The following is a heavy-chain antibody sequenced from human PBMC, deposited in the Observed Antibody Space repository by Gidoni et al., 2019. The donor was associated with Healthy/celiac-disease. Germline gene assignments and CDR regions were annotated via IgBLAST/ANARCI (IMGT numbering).Heavy chain of an antibody. Sequence: QVQLVESGGGVVQPGRSLRLSCAAPGFTFSSYGMNWVRQDPGKGLEWVAVISYDGSNKYYADSVKGRFTISRDNSKNTLYLQMNSLRAEDTAVYYCAKDYRYIAVAGTIHWGQGTLVTVSS. CDR3: AKDYRYIAVAGTIH. D-gene: IGHD6-19*01. J-gene: IGHJ4*02. V-gene: IGHV3-30*18. CDR2: ISYDGSNK. CDR1: GFTFSSYG.